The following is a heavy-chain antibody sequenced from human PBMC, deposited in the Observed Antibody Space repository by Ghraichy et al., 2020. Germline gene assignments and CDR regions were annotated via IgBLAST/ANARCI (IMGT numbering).Heavy chain of an antibody. D-gene: IGHD2-8*02. CDR2: IYYSGST. J-gene: IGHJ4*02. V-gene: IGHV4-59*01. CDR3: ARDRGGNTWWGEFDY. CDR1: GDSITSYH. Sequence: SETLSLTCTVSGDSITSYHWNWIRQSPGKGLEWIGYIYYSGSTNYNPSLKSRVTLSVDTSKNQFSLKLNSVTAADTAVYYCARDRGGNTWWGEFDYWGQGTLVTVSS.